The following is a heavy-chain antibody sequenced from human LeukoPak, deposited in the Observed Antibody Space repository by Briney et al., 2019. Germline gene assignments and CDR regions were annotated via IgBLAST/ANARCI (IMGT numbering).Heavy chain of an antibody. J-gene: IGHJ5*02. Sequence: SETLSLTCTVSGGSISSGGYYWSWIRQHPGKGLEWIGYIYYSGSTYYNPSLKSRVTIPVDTSKNQFSLKLSSVTAADTAVYYCARSYYDILTGYDLGFDPWGQGTLVTVSS. V-gene: IGHV4-31*03. CDR2: IYYSGST. CDR3: ARSYYDILTGYDLGFDP. CDR1: GGSISSGGYY. D-gene: IGHD3-9*01.